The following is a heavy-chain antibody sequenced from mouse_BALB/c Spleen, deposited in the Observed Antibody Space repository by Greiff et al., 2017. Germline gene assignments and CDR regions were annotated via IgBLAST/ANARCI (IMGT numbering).Heavy chain of an antibody. CDR3: ARWAYYRYGVDY. D-gene: IGHD2-14*01. J-gene: IGHJ2*01. CDR1: GYTFSSYW. Sequence: QVQLQQSGAELMKPGASVKISCKATGYTFSSYWIEWVKQRPGHGLEWIGEILPGSGSTNYNEKFKGKATFTADTSSNTAYMQLSSLTSEDSAVYYCARWAYYRYGVDYWGQGTTLTVSS. CDR2: ILPGSGST. V-gene: IGHV1-9*01.